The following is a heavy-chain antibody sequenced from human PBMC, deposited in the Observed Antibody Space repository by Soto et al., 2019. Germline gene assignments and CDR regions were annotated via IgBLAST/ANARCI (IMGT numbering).Heavy chain of an antibody. V-gene: IGHV4-39*01. D-gene: IGHD3-3*01. CDR3: ARHRILDWLPEPSRIGFDH. Sequence: QLQLKESGPGLVKPSETLSLTCTVSPGSITTTGHYWVWVRQSPRKGLEWIGTIYYSGTSYYNPSLKGRVIISVDTSKSQFSLNLRSVTAADTGVYYCARHRILDWLPEPSRIGFDHWGQGTLVTVSS. CDR2: IYYSGTS. CDR1: PGSITTTGHY. J-gene: IGHJ4*02.